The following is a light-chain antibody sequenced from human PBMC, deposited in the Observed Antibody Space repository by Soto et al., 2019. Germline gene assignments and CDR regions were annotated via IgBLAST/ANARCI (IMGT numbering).Light chain of an antibody. CDR1: SSGVGGYNY. V-gene: IGLV2-14*01. CDR3: SSYTSSSTLPYV. Sequence: QSALTQPASVSGSPGQSITISCTGTSSGVGGYNYVSWYQQHPGKAPKLMIYEVSNRPSGVSNRFSGSKSGNTASLTISGFQAEDEADYYCSSYTSSSTLPYVFGTGTKVTVL. J-gene: IGLJ1*01. CDR2: EVS.